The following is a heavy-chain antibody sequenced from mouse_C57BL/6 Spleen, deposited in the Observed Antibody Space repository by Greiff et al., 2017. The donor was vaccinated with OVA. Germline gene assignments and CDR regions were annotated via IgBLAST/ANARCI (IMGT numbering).Heavy chain of an antibody. Sequence: EVMLVESGGGLVKPGGSLKLSCAASGFTFSDYGMHWVRQAPEKGLEWVAYISSGSSTIYYADTVKGRFTISRDNAKNTLFLQMTSLRSEDTAMYYCARPITTVVEDYAMDYWGQGTSVTVSS. CDR3: ARPITTVVEDYAMDY. J-gene: IGHJ4*01. CDR1: GFTFSDYG. CDR2: ISSGSSTI. D-gene: IGHD1-1*01. V-gene: IGHV5-17*01.